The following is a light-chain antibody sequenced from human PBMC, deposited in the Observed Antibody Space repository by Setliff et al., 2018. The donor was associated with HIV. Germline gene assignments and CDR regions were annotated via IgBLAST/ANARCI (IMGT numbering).Light chain of an antibody. CDR1: SSDIGGYNY. CDR2: EVS. V-gene: IGLV2-14*01. Sequence: QSVLTQPPSASGSPGQSVTISCTGTSSDIGGYNYVSWYQQHPGKAPKLMIYEVSNRPSGVSSRFSASKSGNTASLTISGLQTEDEADYYCSSYTNITTRVFGTGTKVTVL. J-gene: IGLJ1*01. CDR3: SSYTNITTRV.